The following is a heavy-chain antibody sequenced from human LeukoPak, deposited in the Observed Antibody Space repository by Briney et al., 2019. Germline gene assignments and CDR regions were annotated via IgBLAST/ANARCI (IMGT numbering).Heavy chain of an antibody. D-gene: IGHD3-9*01. CDR3: AKGEIKGLLRYFDWFPYYFDY. CDR2: ISVSGGST. Sequence: GGSLRLSCAASGFTFSSYGMSWVRQAPGKGLEWVSAISVSGGSTYYADSVKGRFTIPRDNSKNTLYLQMNSLRAEETAVYYCAKGEIKGLLRYFDWFPYYFDYWGQGTLVTVSS. V-gene: IGHV3-23*01. J-gene: IGHJ4*02. CDR1: GFTFSSYG.